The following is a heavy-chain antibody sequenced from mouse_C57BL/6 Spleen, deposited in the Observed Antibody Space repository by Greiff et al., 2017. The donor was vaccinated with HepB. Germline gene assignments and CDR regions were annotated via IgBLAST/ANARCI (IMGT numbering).Heavy chain of an antibody. CDR3: AGGYDDRFAY. CDR2: IHPNSGST. Sequence: QVQLQQPGAELVKPGASGKLSCRASGTTLTSYWMNGGKQRPGQGLEWIGMIHPNSGSTNYNEKFKSKATLTVDKSSSTAYMQLSSLTSEDSAVYYCAGGYDDRFAYWGQGTLVTVSA. D-gene: IGHD2-2*01. J-gene: IGHJ3*01. CDR1: GTTLTSYW. V-gene: IGHV1-64*01.